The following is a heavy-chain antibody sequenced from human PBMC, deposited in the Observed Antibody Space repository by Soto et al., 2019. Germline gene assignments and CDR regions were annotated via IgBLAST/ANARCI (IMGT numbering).Heavy chain of an antibody. CDR1: GYAFCKYG. J-gene: IGHJ5*02. Sequence: QLQLVQSGAEAERPGASVRVSCKAYGYAFCKYGISWIRQAPGQGLEWMGWIRPDNGDTNLAQKFQGRVTMTTDTYSNTAYMELRSLSSDDTAVYYCATSDDSGFDPWGQGTLVSVSS. D-gene: IGHD3-3*01. V-gene: IGHV1-18*04. CDR3: ATSDDSGFDP. CDR2: IRPDNGDT.